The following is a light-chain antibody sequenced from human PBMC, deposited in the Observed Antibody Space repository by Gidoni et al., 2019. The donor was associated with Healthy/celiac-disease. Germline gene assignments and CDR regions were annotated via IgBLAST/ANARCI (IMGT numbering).Light chain of an antibody. CDR2: DAS. V-gene: IGKV1-39*01. CDR3: QQSCSSFLT. J-gene: IGKJ4*01. Sequence: DSQMTPSPASLSASVGDRGTSTCRARQSSSSYLYWYQQKPGKAPRLLIYDASSLQSGIPSRFSGSGSGTDFTLTISRLEPEDFAVYYCQQSCSSFLTFGGGTKVEIK. CDR1: QSSSSY.